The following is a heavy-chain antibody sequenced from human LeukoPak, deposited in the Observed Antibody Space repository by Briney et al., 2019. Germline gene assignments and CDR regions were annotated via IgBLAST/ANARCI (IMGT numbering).Heavy chain of an antibody. J-gene: IGHJ4*02. Sequence: PGGSLRLSCVASGFTFGKYWMSWVRQAPGKGLEWVANIKLDGSEKNYVDSVKGRFTISRDNTKNSLYLQMNSLRAEDTAVYYCVKLSSGSGSKFGFDSWGQGTLVTVSS. D-gene: IGHD6-19*01. CDR1: GFTFGKYW. CDR3: VKLSSGSGSKFGFDS. V-gene: IGHV3-7*03. CDR2: IKLDGSEK.